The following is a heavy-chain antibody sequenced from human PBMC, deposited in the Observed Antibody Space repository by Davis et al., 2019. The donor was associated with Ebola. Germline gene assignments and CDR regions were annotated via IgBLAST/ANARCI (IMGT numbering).Heavy chain of an antibody. V-gene: IGHV3-23*01. CDR1: GFTFSSYA. CDR2: ISGSGGST. Sequence: GESLKISCAASGFTFSSYAMSWVRQAPGKGLEWVSAISGSGGSTYYADSVEGRFTISRDNSKSTLYLQMNSLRADDTAVYYCASGQFNWNDRGAFDIWGQGTMVTVSS. CDR3: ASGQFNWNDRGAFDI. D-gene: IGHD1-20*01. J-gene: IGHJ3*02.